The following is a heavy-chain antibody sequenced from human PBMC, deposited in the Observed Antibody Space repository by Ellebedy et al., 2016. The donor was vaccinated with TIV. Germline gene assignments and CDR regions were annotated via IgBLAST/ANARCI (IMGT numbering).Heavy chain of an antibody. Sequence: GESLKISCAASGFTFSSYWMTWVRQAPGKGLEWVANINQDGSEKFYVDSVNGRFTVSRDNAKNSLYLHLNSLRAEETAMYYSATDGSYGDYLSPTHAFVIWGQGTMVTVSS. CDR2: INQDGSEK. D-gene: IGHD4-17*01. CDR1: GFTFSSYW. CDR3: ATDGSYGDYLSPTHAFVI. J-gene: IGHJ3*02. V-gene: IGHV3-7*01.